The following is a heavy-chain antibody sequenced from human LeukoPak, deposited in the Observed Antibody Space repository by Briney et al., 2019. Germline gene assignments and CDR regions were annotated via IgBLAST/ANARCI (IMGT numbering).Heavy chain of an antibody. V-gene: IGHV4-59*08. CDR1: GGSISSYY. Sequence: SETLSLTCTVSGGSISSYYWSWIRQPPGKGLEWIGYIYYSGSTNYNPSLKSRVTLSVDTSKNQFSLKLSSVTAADTAVYYCARRGRHYYGSGKNWFDPWGQGTLVTVSS. J-gene: IGHJ5*02. D-gene: IGHD3-10*01. CDR2: IYYSGST. CDR3: ARRGRHYYGSGKNWFDP.